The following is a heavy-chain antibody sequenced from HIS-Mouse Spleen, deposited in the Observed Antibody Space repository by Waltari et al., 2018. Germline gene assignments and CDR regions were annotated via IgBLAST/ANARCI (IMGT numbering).Heavy chain of an antibody. J-gene: IGHJ3*02. D-gene: IGHD3-16*01. Sequence: QVQLQQWGAGLLKPSETLSLTCAVYGGSFSGYYWSWIRQPPGKGLEWIGEINHSGSTSYNPSLKSRVTISVDTSKNQFSLKLSSVTAADTAVYYCARGQGWGIDAFDIWGQGTMVTVSS. V-gene: IGHV4-34*01. CDR2: INHSGST. CDR3: ARGQGWGIDAFDI. CDR1: GGSFSGYY.